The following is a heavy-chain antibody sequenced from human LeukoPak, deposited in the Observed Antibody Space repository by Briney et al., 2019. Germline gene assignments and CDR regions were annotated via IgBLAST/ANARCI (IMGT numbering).Heavy chain of an antibody. Sequence: GGSLRLSCTASGFTFSSYGMHWVRQAPGKGLEWVAVIWYDGTNKYYADSVKGRFTISRDSSKNTLYLQMNSLRAEDTAVYYCARAAYDNSGYLTLWGQGTLVTVSS. V-gene: IGHV3-33*08. CDR3: ARAAYDNSGYLTL. D-gene: IGHD3-22*01. CDR1: GFTFSSYG. J-gene: IGHJ4*02. CDR2: IWYDGTNK.